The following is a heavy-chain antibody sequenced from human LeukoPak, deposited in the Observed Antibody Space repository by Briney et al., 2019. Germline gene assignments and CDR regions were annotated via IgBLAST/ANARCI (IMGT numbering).Heavy chain of an antibody. CDR2: ISSSSSYI. D-gene: IGHD5-24*01. CDR3: ARNILRDGQLDY. V-gene: IGHV3-21*01. CDR1: GFSFTFYS. J-gene: IGHJ4*02. Sequence: PGGSLRLSCAASGFSFTFYSMNWVRQAPGKGLEWVSSISSSSSYIYYADSVKGRFTISRDNAKNSLYLQMNSLRAEDTAVYYCARNILRDGQLDYWGQGTLVTVSS.